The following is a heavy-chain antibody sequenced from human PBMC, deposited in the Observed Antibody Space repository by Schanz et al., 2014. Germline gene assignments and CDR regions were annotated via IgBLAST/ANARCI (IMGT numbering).Heavy chain of an antibody. CDR1: GFTFSAYG. V-gene: IGHV3-33*06. CDR3: AKDPHRDYGGKPQTFDI. CDR2: IWFDGNNK. Sequence: QVQLVESGGGVVQPGRSLRLSCAASGFTFSAYGMHWVRQAPGKGLEWVAVIWFDGNNKFYADSVKGRFTISRDNSKKTLYLQMSSLRADETALYYWAKDPHRDYGGKPQTFDIWGQGTMVTVSS. D-gene: IGHD4-17*01. J-gene: IGHJ3*02.